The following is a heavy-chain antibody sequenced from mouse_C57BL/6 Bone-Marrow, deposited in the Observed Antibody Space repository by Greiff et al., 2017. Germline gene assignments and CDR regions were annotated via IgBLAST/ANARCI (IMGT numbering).Heavy chain of an antibody. CDR2: INPYNGGT. CDR1: GYTFTDYY. Sequence: EVQLQQSGPVLVKPGASVKMSCKASGYTFTDYYMNWVKQSHGKSLEWIGVINPYNGGTSYNQKFKGKATLTVDKSSSTAYMELNSLTSEDSAVYYCARDSDFPWCAYWGQETLVTVSA. J-gene: IGHJ3*01. D-gene: IGHD2-12*01. V-gene: IGHV1-19*01. CDR3: ARDSDFPWCAY.